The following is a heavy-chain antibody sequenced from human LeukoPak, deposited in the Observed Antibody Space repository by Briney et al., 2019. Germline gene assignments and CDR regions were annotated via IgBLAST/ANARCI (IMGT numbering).Heavy chain of an antibody. Sequence: PSETLSLTCTVAGGSISSYYWSWIRQPPGKGLEWIGYIYYSGSTNYNPSLKSRVTISVDTSKNQFSLKLSSVTAADTAVYYCAGRTGRGWYSGGFDPWGQGTLVTVSS. D-gene: IGHD6-19*01. CDR2: IYYSGST. V-gene: IGHV4-59*01. CDR1: GGSISSYY. J-gene: IGHJ5*02. CDR3: AGRTGRGWYSGGFDP.